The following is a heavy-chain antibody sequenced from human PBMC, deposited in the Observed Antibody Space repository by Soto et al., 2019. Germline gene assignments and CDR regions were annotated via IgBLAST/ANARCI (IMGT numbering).Heavy chain of an antibody. CDR2: INAGNGNT. D-gene: IGHD6-19*01. J-gene: IGHJ4*02. CDR3: ARTYSGVAGTDFDY. V-gene: IGHV1-3*01. CDR1: GYTFTSYA. Sequence: ASVKVSCKASGYTFTSYAMHWVRQAPGQRLEWMGWINAGNGNTGYAQKFQGRVTMTRNTSKSTAYMELSSLRSEDTAVYYCARTYSGVAGTDFDYWGQGTLVTVSS.